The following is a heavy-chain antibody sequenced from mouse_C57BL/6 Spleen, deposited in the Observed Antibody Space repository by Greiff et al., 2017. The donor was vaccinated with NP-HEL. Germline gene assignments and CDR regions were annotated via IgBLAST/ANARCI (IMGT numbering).Heavy chain of an antibody. CDR1: GYTFTSYW. CDR2: INPSNGGT. D-gene: IGHD1-1*01. CDR3: ASYGSSERNYFDY. J-gene: IGHJ2*01. Sequence: VQLQQSGTELVKPGASVKLSCKASGYTFTSYWMHWVKQRPGQGLEWIGNINPSNGGTNYNEKFKSKATLTVDKSSSTAYMQLSSLTSEDSAVYYCASYGSSERNYFDYWGQGTTLTVSS. V-gene: IGHV1-53*01.